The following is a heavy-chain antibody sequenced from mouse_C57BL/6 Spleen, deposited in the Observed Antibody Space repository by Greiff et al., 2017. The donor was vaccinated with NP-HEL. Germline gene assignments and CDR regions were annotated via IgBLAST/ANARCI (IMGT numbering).Heavy chain of an antibody. Sequence: EVKLMESGGDLVKPGGSLKLSCAASGFTFSSYGMSWVRQTPDKRLEWVATISSGGSYTYYPDSVKGRFTISRDNAKNTLYLQMSSLKSEDTAMYYCARHTGGSSYGNFDVWGTGTTVTVSS. D-gene: IGHD1-1*01. V-gene: IGHV5-6*01. CDR1: GFTFSSYG. CDR3: ARHTGGSSYGNFDV. J-gene: IGHJ1*03. CDR2: ISSGGSYT.